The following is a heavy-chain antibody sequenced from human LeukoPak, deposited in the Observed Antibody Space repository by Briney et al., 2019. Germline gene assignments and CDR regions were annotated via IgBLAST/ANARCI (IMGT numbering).Heavy chain of an antibody. CDR3: ARQSRYSGSKQYFDL. CDR2: SYYSGST. Sequence: SETLSLNCSVSGGSVSSDASYWSWMRQPPGKGLEWIGYSYYSGSTNYNPSLKSRVTISVDTSKNHFSLKLSSVAAADTAVYYCARQSRYSGSKQYFDLWGRGTLVTVSS. V-gene: IGHV4-61*03. J-gene: IGHJ2*01. CDR1: GGSVSSDASY. D-gene: IGHD1-26*01.